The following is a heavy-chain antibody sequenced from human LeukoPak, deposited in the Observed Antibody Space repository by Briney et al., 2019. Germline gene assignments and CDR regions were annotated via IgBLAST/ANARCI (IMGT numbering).Heavy chain of an antibody. CDR1: GGSFSGYY. CDR3: ARGLEYSSGWYRRPEYFQH. V-gene: IGHV4-34*01. J-gene: IGHJ1*01. Sequence: KPSETLSLTCAVYGGSFSGYYWSWIRRPPGKGLEWIGEINHSGSTNYNPSLKSRVTISVDTSKNQFSLKLSSVTAADTAVYYCARGLEYSSGWYRRPEYFQHWGQGTLVTVSS. CDR2: INHSGST. D-gene: IGHD6-19*01.